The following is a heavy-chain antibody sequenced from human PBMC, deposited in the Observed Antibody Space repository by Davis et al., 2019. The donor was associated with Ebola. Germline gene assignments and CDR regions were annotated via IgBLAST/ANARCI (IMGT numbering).Heavy chain of an antibody. D-gene: IGHD1-7*01. Sequence: ASVKVSCKASGYTFTNYGITWVRQAPGQGLEWMGWINPHNGNTNYAQNVQGRVTMTTDTSTSTAYMEVGILRSDDTAVYYCARDGTGTTTYWGQGTLVTVSS. CDR1: GYTFTNYG. J-gene: IGHJ4*02. CDR3: ARDGTGTTTY. CDR2: INPHNGNT. V-gene: IGHV1-18*04.